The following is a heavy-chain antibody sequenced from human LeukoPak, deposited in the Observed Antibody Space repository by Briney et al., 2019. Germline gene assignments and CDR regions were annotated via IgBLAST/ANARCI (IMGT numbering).Heavy chain of an antibody. J-gene: IGHJ6*02. D-gene: IGHD6-13*01. V-gene: IGHV3-30*18. CDR2: ISYDGSNK. CDR1: GFTFSSYG. CDR3: AKSLVSGSFYYCGMDV. Sequence: GGSLRLSCAASGFTFSSYGMHWVRQAPGKGLEWVAVISYDGSNKYDADSVKGRFTISRDNSENTLYLQMNSLRPEDTAVYYCAKSLVSGSFYYCGMDVWGQGTTVTVSS.